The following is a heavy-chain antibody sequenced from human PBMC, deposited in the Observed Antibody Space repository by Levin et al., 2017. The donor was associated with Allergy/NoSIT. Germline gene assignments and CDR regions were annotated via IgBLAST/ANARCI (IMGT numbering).Heavy chain of an antibody. D-gene: IGHD3-10*01. V-gene: IGHV4-34*01. J-gene: IGHJ4*02. CDR3: ARGIRRPSFGAGGKFDC. CDR1: GFTFSTYA. CDR2: IDYSGTT. Sequence: PGGSLRLSCAASGFTFSTYAMHWVRQAPGAGLQWIGEIDYSGTTKYNPSLKSRVTMSVETSKNQFSLGLASVTAADTAIYFCARGIRRPSFGAGGKFDCWGQGMLVTVSS.